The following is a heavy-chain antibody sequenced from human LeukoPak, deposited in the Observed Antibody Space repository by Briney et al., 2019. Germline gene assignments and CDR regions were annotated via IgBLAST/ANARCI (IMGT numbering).Heavy chain of an antibody. CDR3: AKDRGSSWYFFDY. D-gene: IGHD6-13*01. CDR2: ISGSGGST. CDR1: GFSFSSYA. J-gene: IGHJ4*02. V-gene: IGHV3-23*01. Sequence: PGGSLRLSCAASGFSFSSYAMSWVRQAPGKGLEWVSAISGSGGSTYYADSVKGRFTISRDNSKNTVYLQMNNVRAEDTAVYYCAKDRGSSWYFFDYWGQGTLVTVSS.